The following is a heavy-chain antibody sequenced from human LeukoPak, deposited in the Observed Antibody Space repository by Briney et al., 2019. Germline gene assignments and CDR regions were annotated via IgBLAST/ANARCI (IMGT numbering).Heavy chain of an antibody. CDR1: GYTFIIYG. CDR3: ARMGGYPDY. D-gene: IGHD3-22*01. J-gene: IGHJ4*02. CDR2: ISAYNGHT. Sequence: ASVTVSCKVSGYTFIIYGITWVRQAPGQGLEWMGWISAYNGHTNYAQKLQGRVTMTTDTSTSTAYMELRSLRSDATAVYYCARMGGYPDYWGQGTLVTVSS. V-gene: IGHV1-18*01.